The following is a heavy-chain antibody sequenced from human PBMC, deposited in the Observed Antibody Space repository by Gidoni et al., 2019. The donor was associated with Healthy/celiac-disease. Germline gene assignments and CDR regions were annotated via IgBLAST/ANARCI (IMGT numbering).Heavy chain of an antibody. CDR1: GFTFSSYG. V-gene: IGHV3-30*03. CDR3: NYDSSGRNAFDI. Sequence: QVQLVESGGGVVQPGRSLRLSCAASGFTFSSYGMHWVRQAPGKGLEWVAVISYDGSNKYYADSVKGRFTISRDNSKNTLYLQMNSLRAEDTAVYYCNYDSSGRNAFDIWGQGTMVTVSS. D-gene: IGHD3-22*01. CDR2: ISYDGSNK. J-gene: IGHJ3*02.